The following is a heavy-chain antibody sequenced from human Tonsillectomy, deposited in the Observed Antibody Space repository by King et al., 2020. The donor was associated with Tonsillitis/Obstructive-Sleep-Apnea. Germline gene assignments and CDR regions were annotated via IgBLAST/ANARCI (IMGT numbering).Heavy chain of an antibody. Sequence: VQLPQWGAGLLKPSETLSLTCAVYGGSFSGYYWSWIRQPPGKGLEWIGEINHSGSTNYNPSLKSRVTISVDTSRNQFSLKLSSVTAADTAVYYCASRAVSSSSTFDYWGQGTLVTVSS. D-gene: IGHD6-6*01. J-gene: IGHJ4*02. CDR2: INHSGST. V-gene: IGHV4-34*01. CDR3: ASRAVSSSSTFDY. CDR1: GGSFSGYY.